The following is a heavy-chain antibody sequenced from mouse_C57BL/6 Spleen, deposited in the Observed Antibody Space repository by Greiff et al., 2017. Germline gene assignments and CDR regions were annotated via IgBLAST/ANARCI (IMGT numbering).Heavy chain of an antibody. Sequence: ESGPGLVQPSQRLSITCTVSGFSLTSYGVHWVRQSPGKGLEWLGVIWSGGSTDYNAAFISRLSISKDNSKSQVFFKMNSLQADDTAIYYCARNDYYGSPYYYAMDYWGQGTSVTVSS. D-gene: IGHD1-1*01. CDR2: IWSGGST. CDR1: GFSLTSYG. V-gene: IGHV2-2*01. CDR3: ARNDYYGSPYYYAMDY. J-gene: IGHJ4*01.